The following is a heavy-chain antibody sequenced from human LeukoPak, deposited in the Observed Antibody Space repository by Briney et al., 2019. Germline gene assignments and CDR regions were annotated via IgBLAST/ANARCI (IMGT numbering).Heavy chain of an antibody. CDR2: IYYSGST. Sequence: SETLSLTCTVSGGSISSSSYYWGWIRQPPGKGLEWIGSIYYSGSTYYNPSLKSRVTISVDTSKNQFSLKLSSVTAADTAVYYCARGRRTHRNDYWGQGTLVTVSS. CDR1: GGSISSSSYY. V-gene: IGHV4-39*01. CDR3: ARGRRTHRNDY. J-gene: IGHJ4*02.